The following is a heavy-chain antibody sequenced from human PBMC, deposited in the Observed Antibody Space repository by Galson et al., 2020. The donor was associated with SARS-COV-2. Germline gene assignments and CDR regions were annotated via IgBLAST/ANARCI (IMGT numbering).Heavy chain of an antibody. D-gene: IGHD2-15*01. CDR3: ARQFIYFSGGSCYSGWFTP. V-gene: IGHV4-39*01. Sequence: SETLSLTCTVSGGSISSSSYYWGWIRQPPGQGLEWIGSIYYSGSTYYNPSLKSLFTISVDTSKNQFSLKLSSVTAADTAVYSFARQFIYFSGGSCYSGWFTPLGPGTLFTFSS. CDR2: IYYSGST. CDR1: GGSISSSSYY. J-gene: IGHJ5*02.